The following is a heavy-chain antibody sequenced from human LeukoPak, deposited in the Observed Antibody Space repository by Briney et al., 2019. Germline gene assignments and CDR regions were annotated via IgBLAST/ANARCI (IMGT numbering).Heavy chain of an antibody. CDR3: ARESDYPYYYGMDV. D-gene: IGHD4-17*01. V-gene: IGHV3-30*04. J-gene: IGHJ6*02. CDR2: ISYDGSNK. CDR1: GFTFSSYA. Sequence: GGSLRLSCAASGFTFSSYAMHWVRQAPGKGLEWVAVISYDGSNKYYADSVKGRFTISRDNSKNTLYLQMNSLRAEDTAVYYCARESDYPYYYGMDVWGQGTTVTVSS.